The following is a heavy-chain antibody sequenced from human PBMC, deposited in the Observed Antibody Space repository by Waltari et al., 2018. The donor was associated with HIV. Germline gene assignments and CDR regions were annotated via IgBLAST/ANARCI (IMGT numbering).Heavy chain of an antibody. CDR2: MRGGGET. Sequence: QLMESGGGLVEPGGSLRLSCAASGLTFTAFAMDWVRQAPGEGMEWVSAMRGGGETCYADAVKGRFTISKDNSKNTLYLQMNSLRADYAAVYYCVKDAGRAADVFDLWGQGTMVTVSS. J-gene: IGHJ3*01. CDR1: GLTFTAFA. V-gene: IGHV3-23*01. CDR3: VKDAGRAADVFDL.